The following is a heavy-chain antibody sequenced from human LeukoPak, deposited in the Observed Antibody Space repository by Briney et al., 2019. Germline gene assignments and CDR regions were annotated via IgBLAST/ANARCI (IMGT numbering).Heavy chain of an antibody. J-gene: IGHJ5*02. Sequence: ASVKVSCKASGYTFTSYYIHWVRQAPGEGLEWMGIINPSGGSTSYAQKFQGRVTMTTDTSTSTAYMELRSLRSDDTAVYYCARDTKRSRARWENLGFDPWGQGTLVTVSS. CDR3: ARDTKRSRARWENLGFDP. CDR2: INPSGGST. CDR1: GYTFTSYY. V-gene: IGHV1-46*01. D-gene: IGHD1-26*01.